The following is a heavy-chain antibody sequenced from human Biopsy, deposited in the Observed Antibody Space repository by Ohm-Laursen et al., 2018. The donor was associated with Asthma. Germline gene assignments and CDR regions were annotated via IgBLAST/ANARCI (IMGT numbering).Heavy chain of an antibody. CDR2: IKQDGSEK. V-gene: IGHV3-7*05. D-gene: IGHD3-3*01. CDR1: GFTFSSYW. Sequence: SLRLSCAASGFTFSSYWMSWVRQAPGKGLEWVANIKQDGSEKYYVDSVKGRFTISRDNAKNSLYLQMNSLRAEDTAVYYCAKDRILEWLLYDLDYWGQGTLVTVSS. J-gene: IGHJ4*02. CDR3: AKDRILEWLLYDLDY.